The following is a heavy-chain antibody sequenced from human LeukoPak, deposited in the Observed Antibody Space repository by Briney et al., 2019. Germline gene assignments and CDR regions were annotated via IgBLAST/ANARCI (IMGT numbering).Heavy chain of an antibody. V-gene: IGHV4-38-2*02. CDR2: IDHSGHT. J-gene: IGHJ5*02. D-gene: IGHD1-26*01. CDR3: ARTLGATNSIRFDP. CDR1: DYSISSDYY. Sequence: SETLSLTCTVSDYSISSDYYWGWIRQPPGKGLEWIGSIDHSGHTPYNPSLKSRVTISIDTSNNQFSLNLNSVIAADTAVYFCARTLGATNSIRFDPWGQGTLVTVSS.